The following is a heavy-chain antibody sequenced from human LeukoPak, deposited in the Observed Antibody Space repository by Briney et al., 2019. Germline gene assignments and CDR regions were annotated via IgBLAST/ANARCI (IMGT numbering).Heavy chain of an antibody. V-gene: IGHV3-21*01. Sequence: PGGSLRLSCAASGFTFSSYSMNWVRQAPGKGLEWVSSISSGSSYISYADSVKGRFTISRDNAKKSLFLQMNSLRAEDTAVYYCARVPMVQGVNVDPCDYWGQGTLVTVSS. J-gene: IGHJ4*02. CDR1: GFTFSSYS. CDR2: ISSGSSYI. D-gene: IGHD3-10*01. CDR3: ARVPMVQGVNVDPCDY.